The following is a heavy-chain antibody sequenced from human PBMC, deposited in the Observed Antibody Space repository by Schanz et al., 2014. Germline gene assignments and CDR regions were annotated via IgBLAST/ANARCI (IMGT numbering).Heavy chain of an antibody. CDR2: INSDGTTT. CDR1: GFTFSTYW. J-gene: IGHJ4*02. Sequence: AQLVESGGGVVQPGGSLRLSCAASGFTFSTYWMHWVRQAPGKGLVWVSHINSDGTTTTYADSVKGRFTISRDNAENTLYLQMNSLRVEDTAVYYCAMGGYQLHHWGQGTMVVVSS. CDR3: AMGGYQLHH. V-gene: IGHV3-74*02. D-gene: IGHD1-7*01.